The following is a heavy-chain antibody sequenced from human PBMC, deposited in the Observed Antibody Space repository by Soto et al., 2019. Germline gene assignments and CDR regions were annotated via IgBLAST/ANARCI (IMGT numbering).Heavy chain of an antibody. CDR2: IYHSGST. J-gene: IGHJ3*02. D-gene: IGHD6-13*01. V-gene: IGHV4-39*07. CDR3: ARDRGTSWSNDAFDI. Sequence: SETLSLTRSVSGGSISSRSYYWGGIRQPPGKGLEWIGSIYHSGSTNYSPSLKSRVTISVDRSKNQFSLKLSSVTATDTAVYYCARDRGTSWSNDAFDIWGQGPMVTVSS. CDR1: GGSISSRSYY.